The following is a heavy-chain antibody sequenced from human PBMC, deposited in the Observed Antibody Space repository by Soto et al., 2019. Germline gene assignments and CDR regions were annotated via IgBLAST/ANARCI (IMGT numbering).Heavy chain of an antibody. Sequence: GASVKVSCKASGYTFISYAMHWVRQAPGQRLEWMGWINAGNGNTKYSQKFQSRVTITRDTSASTAYMELSSLRSEDTAVYYCARDLEEQLVPSDYYYGMDVWGQGTTVTVSS. D-gene: IGHD6-6*01. CDR3: ARDLEEQLVPSDYYYGMDV. J-gene: IGHJ6*02. CDR2: INAGNGNT. V-gene: IGHV1-3*01. CDR1: GYTFISYA.